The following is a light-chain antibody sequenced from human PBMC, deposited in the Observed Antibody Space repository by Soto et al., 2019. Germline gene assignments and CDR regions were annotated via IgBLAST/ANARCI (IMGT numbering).Light chain of an antibody. Sequence: EVVMTQSPATLSVSPGERATLSCRASQSINNDLAWYQHKPGQAPRLLIYGASTRAIGVPARFSGRGSGTEFTLTIDSLQSDDFAVYYCQQYDNWPPITFGQGTRLEI. J-gene: IGKJ5*01. CDR1: QSINND. V-gene: IGKV3-15*01. CDR3: QQYDNWPPIT. CDR2: GAS.